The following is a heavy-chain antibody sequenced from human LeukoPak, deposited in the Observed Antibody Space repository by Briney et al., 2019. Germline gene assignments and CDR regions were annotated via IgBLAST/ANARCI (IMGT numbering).Heavy chain of an antibody. J-gene: IGHJ4*02. CDR2: IYYSGST. CDR3: AREVGSGSYDTLFDY. CDR1: GGSISTYY. V-gene: IGHV4-39*02. Sequence: PSETLSLTCTVSGGSISTYYWGWIRQPPGKGLEWIGSIYYSGSTYYNPSLKSRVTISVDTSKNQFSLKLSSVTAADTAVYYCAREVGSGSYDTLFDYWGQGTLVTVSS. D-gene: IGHD1-26*01.